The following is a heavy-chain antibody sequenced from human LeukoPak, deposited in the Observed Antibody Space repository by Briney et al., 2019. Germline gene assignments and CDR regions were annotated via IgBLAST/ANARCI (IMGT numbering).Heavy chain of an antibody. CDR2: IRYDGSNK. CDR3: ARGGAQQLVLNYFDY. J-gene: IGHJ4*02. V-gene: IGHV3-30*02. CDR1: GFTFSSYG. D-gene: IGHD6-13*01. Sequence: PGGSLRLSCAASGFTFSSYGMHWVRQAPGKGLEWVAFIRYDGSNKYYADSVKGRFTISRDNSKNTLYLQMNSLRAEDTAVYYCARGGAQQLVLNYFDYWGQGTLVTVSS.